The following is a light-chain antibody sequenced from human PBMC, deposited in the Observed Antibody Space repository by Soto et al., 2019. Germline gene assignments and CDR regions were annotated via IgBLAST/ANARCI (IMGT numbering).Light chain of an antibody. CDR3: QKYDNLPIT. CDR2: DAS. J-gene: IGKJ5*01. CDR1: QGIGTY. V-gene: IGKV1-33*01. Sequence: IQLTQSPSSLSASVGDRVSVTCRASQGIGTYLVWYQQKPGKAPKLLIYDASNLETGVPSRFSGSGSGTDFTFTISRLQPEDIATYYCQKYDNLPITCGQGTRLEIK.